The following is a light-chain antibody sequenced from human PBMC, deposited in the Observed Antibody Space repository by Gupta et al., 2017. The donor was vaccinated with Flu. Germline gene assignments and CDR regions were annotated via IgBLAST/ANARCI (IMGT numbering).Light chain of an antibody. CDR3: QWYAAEPAFT. CDR1: QTVRSNY. V-gene: IGKV3D-20*01. Sequence: IVLTQSPATLSLSPGERATLACGASQTVRSNYLAWYQQKPGRAPRLIIYHASTRATGIPVRYNGSGSATDSTRTISVRKLEPSAVYYSQWYAAEPAFTFGQGTTLDI. J-gene: IGKJ2*01. CDR2: HAS.